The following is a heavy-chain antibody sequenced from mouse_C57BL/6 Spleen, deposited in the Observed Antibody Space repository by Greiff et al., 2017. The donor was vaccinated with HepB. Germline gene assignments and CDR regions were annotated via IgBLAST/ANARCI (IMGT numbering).Heavy chain of an antibody. CDR3: TREGYYGSSYYFDY. CDR2: ISSGGDYI. CDR1: GFTFSSYA. Sequence: EVKVEESGEGLVKPGGSLKLSCAASGFTFSSYAMSWVRQTPEKRLEWVAYISSGGDYIYYADTVKGRFTISRDNARNTLYLQMSSLKSEDTAMYYCTREGYYGSSYYFDYWGQGTTLTVSS. D-gene: IGHD1-1*01. J-gene: IGHJ2*01. V-gene: IGHV5-9-1*02.